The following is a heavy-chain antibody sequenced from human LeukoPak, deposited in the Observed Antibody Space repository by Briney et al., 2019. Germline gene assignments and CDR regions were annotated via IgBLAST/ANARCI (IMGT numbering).Heavy chain of an antibody. CDR2: IYTSGST. Sequence: PSETLSLTCTVSGGSISSYYWSWIRQPAGKGLEWIGRIYTSGSTNYNPSLKSRVTMSVDTSKNQFSLKLSSVTAADTDVYYCARGGFYYGSGEINWFDPWGQGTLVTVSS. V-gene: IGHV4-4*07. CDR1: GGSISSYY. J-gene: IGHJ5*02. D-gene: IGHD3-10*01. CDR3: ARGGFYYGSGEINWFDP.